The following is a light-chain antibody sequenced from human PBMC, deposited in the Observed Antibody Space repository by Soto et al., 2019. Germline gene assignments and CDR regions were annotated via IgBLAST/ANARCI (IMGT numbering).Light chain of an antibody. CDR2: EGT. Sequence: QSALTQPASVSGSPGQSITISCTGTSSDVGSSNLVSWYQQHPGKAPKVMIYEGTQRPSGVSNRFSGSKSGNTASLTISGLQAEDEADYYCCSFAGSSTYVFVTGTKVTVL. J-gene: IGLJ1*01. V-gene: IGLV2-23*01. CDR3: CSFAGSSTYV. CDR1: SSDVGSSNL.